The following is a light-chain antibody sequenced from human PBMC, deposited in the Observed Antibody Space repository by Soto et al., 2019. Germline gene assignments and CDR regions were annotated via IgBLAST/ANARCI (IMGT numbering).Light chain of an antibody. CDR2: LNSNGSH. V-gene: IGLV4-69*01. CDR3: QSGGTGIVV. CDR1: SGHSSYA. J-gene: IGLJ2*01. Sequence: QLVLTQSPSASASLGASVKLTCTLSSGHSSYAIAWHQQQPEKGPRYLMKLNSNGSHSKGDEIPDRFSGSSSGAERHLTISSIQSEDEADYYCQSGGTGIVVFGGGTKVTVL.